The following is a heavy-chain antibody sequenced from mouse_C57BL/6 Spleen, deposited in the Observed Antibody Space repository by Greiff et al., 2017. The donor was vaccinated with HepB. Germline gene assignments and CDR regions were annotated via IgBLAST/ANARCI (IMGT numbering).Heavy chain of an antibody. V-gene: IGHV1-81*01. CDR2: IYPRSGNT. D-gene: IGHD1-1*01. CDR3: ARDYYGSSPYDFDY. Sequence: VQLQQSGAELARPGASVKLSCKASGYTFTSYGISWVKQRTGQGLEWIGEIYPRSGNTYYNEKFQGKATLIAVQSSSTAYMELRSLTSEDSAVFVCARDYYGSSPYDFDYWGQGTTLTGSS. CDR1: GYTFTSYG. J-gene: IGHJ2*01.